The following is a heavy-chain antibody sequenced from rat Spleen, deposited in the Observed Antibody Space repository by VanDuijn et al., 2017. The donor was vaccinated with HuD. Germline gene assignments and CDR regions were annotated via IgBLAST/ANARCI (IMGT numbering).Heavy chain of an antibody. Sequence: QLQESGPGLVKPSQSLSLTCSVTVYSITSSYRWNWIRKFPGSKMEWIGHISYSGSSSYSPSLKGRISITRDTSKNQFFLQLNSVTTEDTAIYFCVRYTAAISFDYWGQGVMVTVSS. J-gene: IGHJ2*01. D-gene: IGHD1-2*01. CDR3: VRYTAAISFDY. CDR1: VYSITSSY. V-gene: IGHV3-1*01. CDR2: ISYSGSS.